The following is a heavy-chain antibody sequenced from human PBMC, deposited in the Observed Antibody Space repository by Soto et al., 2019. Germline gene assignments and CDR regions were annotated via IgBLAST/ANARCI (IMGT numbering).Heavy chain of an antibody. CDR3: AREDFYNGLDV. Sequence: SETLSLTCTVSGGSVTSGTYYWSWIRQPPGKGLEWIRYIYSSGSTNYNPSLKSRVTTSVDTSKNQFSLKVTSVTAADTAMYYCAREDFYNGLDVWGQGTTVTVSS. V-gene: IGHV4-61*01. CDR1: GGSVTSGTYY. J-gene: IGHJ6*02. CDR2: IYSSGST.